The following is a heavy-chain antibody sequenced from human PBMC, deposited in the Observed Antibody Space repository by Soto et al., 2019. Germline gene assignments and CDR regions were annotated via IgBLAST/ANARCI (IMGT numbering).Heavy chain of an antibody. V-gene: IGHV6-1*01. CDR3: ARREGYSYGVSYYYYGMDV. CDR1: GDSVSSNSAA. Sequence: SQTLSLTCAISGDSVSSNSAAWNWIRQSPSRGLEWLGRTYYRSKWYNDYAVSVKSRITINPDTSKNQFSLQLNSVTPEDTAVYYCARREGYSYGVSYYYYGMDVWGQGTTVTVS. CDR2: TYYRSKWYN. D-gene: IGHD5-18*01. J-gene: IGHJ6*02.